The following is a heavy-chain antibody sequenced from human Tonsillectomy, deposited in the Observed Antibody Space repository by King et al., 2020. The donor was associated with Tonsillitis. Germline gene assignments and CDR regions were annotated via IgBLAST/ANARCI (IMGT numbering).Heavy chain of an antibody. J-gene: IGHJ4*02. CDR3: FTGQIGTTNVDY. V-gene: IGHV3-74*01. CDR1: GFAFSSSR. D-gene: IGHD1-14*01. CDR2: INGDGSGI. Sequence: VQLVESGGGLVQPGKSLRLSCAASGFAFSSSRMHWVRQAPGKGLVWVSRINGDGSGIGYADSVKGGFTISRDNAKNTLFLQMNSLRADDKAVYCCFTGQIGTTNVDYWGQGTLVTVSS.